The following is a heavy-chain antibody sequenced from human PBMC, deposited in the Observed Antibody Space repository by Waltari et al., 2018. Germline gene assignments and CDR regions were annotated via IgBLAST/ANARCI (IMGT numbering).Heavy chain of an antibody. CDR1: GGSISSYY. D-gene: IGHD6-19*01. Sequence: QVQLQESGPGLVKPSETLSLTCTVSGGSISSYYWSWIRQPAGKGLEWIGRIYTSGSTNYNPSLKSRVTISVDTSKNQFSLKLSSVTAADTAVYYCARHYGIAVAGRLGYDYWGQGTLVTVSS. J-gene: IGHJ4*02. CDR3: ARHYGIAVAGRLGYDY. V-gene: IGHV4-4*07. CDR2: IYTSGST.